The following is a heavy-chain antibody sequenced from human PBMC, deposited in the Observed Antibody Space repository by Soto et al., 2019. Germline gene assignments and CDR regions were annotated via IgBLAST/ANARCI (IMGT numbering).Heavy chain of an antibody. CDR1: RASITSNSYY. Sequence: ASETLSLTCSVSRASITSNSYYWGWIRQSPGKGLEWIASMYYGGSTYYNPSLKSRVTISADTSKNGFSLKMRSVSAADTAVYYCAGFYGSDTYFTFQADSWGQGIQVTVSS. J-gene: IGHJ4*02. CDR3: AGFYGSDTYFTFQADS. CDR2: MYYGGST. V-gene: IGHV4-39*01. D-gene: IGHD3-10*01.